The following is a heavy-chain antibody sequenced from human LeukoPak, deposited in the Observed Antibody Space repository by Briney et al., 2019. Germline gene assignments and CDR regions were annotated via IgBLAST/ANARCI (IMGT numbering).Heavy chain of an antibody. Sequence: GGSLRLSCAASGFTFSSYAMSWVRQAPGKGLEWVSAISGSGGSTYYADSVKGRFTISRDNSKNTLYLQMNSLRAEDTAIYYCAKDVVVPAAAHHFDYWGQGTLVTVSS. CDR3: AKDVVVPAAAHHFDY. J-gene: IGHJ4*02. V-gene: IGHV3-23*01. D-gene: IGHD2-2*01. CDR2: ISGSGGST. CDR1: GFTFSSYA.